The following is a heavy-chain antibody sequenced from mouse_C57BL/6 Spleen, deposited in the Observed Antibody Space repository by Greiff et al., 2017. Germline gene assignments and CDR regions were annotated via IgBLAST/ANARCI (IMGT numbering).Heavy chain of an antibody. CDR2: ISYDGSN. D-gene: IGHD2-1*01. CDR1: GYSITSGYY. Sequence: EVQLVESGPGLVKPSQSLSLTCSVTGYSITSGYYWNWIRQFPGNKLEWMGYISYDGSNNYNPSLKNRISITRDTSKNQFFLKLNSVTTEDTATYYCARGNYRYAMDYWGQGTSVTVSS. J-gene: IGHJ4*01. CDR3: ARGNYRYAMDY. V-gene: IGHV3-6*01.